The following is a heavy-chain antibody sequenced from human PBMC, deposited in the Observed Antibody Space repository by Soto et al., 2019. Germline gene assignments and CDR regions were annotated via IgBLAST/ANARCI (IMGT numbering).Heavy chain of an antibody. Sequence: GGAPRLSCAASGFTLSSNYMSWVRPAPGKGLEWVSVIYSGGSTYYADSVKGRFTISRDNSKNTLYLQMNSLRAEDTAVYYCARDFYGYSSSWSAEYFQHWGQGTLVTVSS. CDR2: IYSGGST. V-gene: IGHV3-66*01. J-gene: IGHJ1*01. D-gene: IGHD6-13*01. CDR1: GFTLSSNY. CDR3: ARDFYGYSSSWSAEYFQH.